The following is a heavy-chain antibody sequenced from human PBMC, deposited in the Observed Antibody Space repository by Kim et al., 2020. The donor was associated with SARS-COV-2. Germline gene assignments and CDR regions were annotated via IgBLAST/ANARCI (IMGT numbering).Heavy chain of an antibody. Sequence: ADSVKGRFTISRDNAKNSLYLQMNSLRAEDTAVYYCARDGGYYGSGRNDYWGQGTLVTVSS. D-gene: IGHD3-10*01. V-gene: IGHV3-11*01. CDR3: ARDGGYYGSGRNDY. J-gene: IGHJ4*02.